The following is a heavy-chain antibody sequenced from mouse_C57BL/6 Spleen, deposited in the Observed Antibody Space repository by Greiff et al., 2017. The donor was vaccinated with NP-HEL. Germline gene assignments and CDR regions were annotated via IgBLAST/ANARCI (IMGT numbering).Heavy chain of an antibody. J-gene: IGHJ2*01. CDR3: GGGLDLDY. D-gene: IGHD3-3*01. Sequence: LVESGAELVRPGASVTLSCKASGYTFTDYIMNWVHQRPGQGLEWIGRIYPVSGETNYNQKFMGKATFSVDRSSSTVYMVLNRLTSEDPSVYYCGGGLDLDYWGQGTTLTVSS. CDR1: GYTFTDYI. V-gene: IGHV1-11*01. CDR2: IYPVSGET.